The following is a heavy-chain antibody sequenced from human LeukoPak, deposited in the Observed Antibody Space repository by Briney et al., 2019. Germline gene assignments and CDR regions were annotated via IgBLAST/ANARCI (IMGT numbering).Heavy chain of an antibody. CDR1: GFTFSSYA. V-gene: IGHV3-23*01. D-gene: IGHD3-10*01. J-gene: IGHJ6*02. CDR3: AKLNIPFITMVRGVIRTYYYYGTDV. CDR2: ISGSGGST. Sequence: GGSLRLSCAASGFTFSSYAMSWVRQAPGKGLEWVSAISGSGGSTYYADSVKGRFTISRDNSKNTLYLQMNSLRAEDTAVYYCAKLNIPFITMVRGVIRTYYYYGTDVWGQGTTVTVSS.